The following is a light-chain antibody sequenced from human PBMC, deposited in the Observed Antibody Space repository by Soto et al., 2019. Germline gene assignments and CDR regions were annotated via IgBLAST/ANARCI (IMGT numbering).Light chain of an antibody. CDR1: QTIRSNY. CDR2: GAS. Sequence: ETVLTQSQGTLSLSPGEIATLSCRASQTIRSNYLAWYRQTPGQAPRLLIYGASNRATGIADRFSGSGSGTDFTLIISRLEPEDFARYYCPQYGSSPWTFGQGTKVEIK. J-gene: IGKJ1*01. CDR3: PQYGSSPWT. V-gene: IGKV3-20*01.